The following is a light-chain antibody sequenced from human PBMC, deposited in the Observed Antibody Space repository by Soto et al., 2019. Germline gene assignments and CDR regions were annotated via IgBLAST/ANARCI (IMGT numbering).Light chain of an antibody. CDR2: GAS. V-gene: IGKV3-20*01. CDR3: QQYGSSPRT. J-gene: IGKJ1*01. Sequence: EIVLTQSPGTLSLSPGERATLSCRASQSVSSSYLAWYQQKPGQAPRLLIYGASSRATGIPDRFSGSRSGTDFTLTLSRLEPEDFAVYYCQQYGSSPRTFGQGTKVEIK. CDR1: QSVSSSY.